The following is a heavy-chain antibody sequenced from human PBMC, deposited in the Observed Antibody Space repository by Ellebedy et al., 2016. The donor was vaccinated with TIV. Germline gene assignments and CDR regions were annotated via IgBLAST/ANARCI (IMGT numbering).Heavy chain of an antibody. CDR2: IDWDDDK. D-gene: IGHD3-10*01. CDR1: GFSLNTPGLC. V-gene: IGHV2-70*11. Sequence: SGPTLVKPTQTLTLTCTFSGFSLNTPGLCVTWIRQPPGKALEWLARIDWDDDKYYSSSLETRLTISKDTSKNQVVLAMTNVDPMDTATYYCARISDVRDSPHFDPWGQGILVTVSS. J-gene: IGHJ5*02. CDR3: ARISDVRDSPHFDP.